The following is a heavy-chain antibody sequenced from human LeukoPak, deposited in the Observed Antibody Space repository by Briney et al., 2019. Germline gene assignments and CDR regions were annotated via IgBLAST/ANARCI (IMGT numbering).Heavy chain of an antibody. CDR1: GGSISSGSYY. CDR2: IYTSGST. V-gene: IGHV4-61*02. Sequence: PSETLSLTCTVSGGSISSGSYYWSWIRQPAGKGLEWIGRIYTSGSTNYNPSLKSRVTISVDTSKNQFSLKLSSVTAADTAVYYCARGWSPYYSNYVSWFDPWGQGTLVTVSS. D-gene: IGHD4-11*01. CDR3: ARGWSPYYSNYVSWFDP. J-gene: IGHJ5*02.